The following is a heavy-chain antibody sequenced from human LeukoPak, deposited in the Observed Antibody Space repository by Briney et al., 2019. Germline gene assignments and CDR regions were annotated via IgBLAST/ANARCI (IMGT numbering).Heavy chain of an antibody. D-gene: IGHD3-22*01. Sequence: ASVKVSCKTSGYTFIDYYLHWRRQAPGQGLEWMGWVNPHSGTTTYAQQFQGRVTMTRDTATNTVHMELTSLRSDDTALYFCARIGGYYDSGVYDSHGFDKWGQGTMVIVSS. CDR2: VNPHSGTT. V-gene: IGHV1-2*02. CDR3: ARIGGYYDSGVYDSHGFDK. J-gene: IGHJ3*02. CDR1: GYTFIDYY.